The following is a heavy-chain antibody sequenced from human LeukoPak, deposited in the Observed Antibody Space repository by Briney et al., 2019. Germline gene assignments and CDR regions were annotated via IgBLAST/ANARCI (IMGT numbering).Heavy chain of an antibody. CDR3: ARVGRYCSSTSCYTPLGRKKNAFDI. Sequence: SETLSLTCAVSGGSISSSNWWSWVRQPPGKGLEWIGEIYHSGSTNYNPSLKGRVTISVDKSKNQFSLKLSSVTAADTAVYYCARVGRYCSSTSCYTPLGRKKNAFDIWGQGTMVTVSS. CDR2: IYHSGST. V-gene: IGHV4-4*02. CDR1: GGSISSSNW. J-gene: IGHJ3*02. D-gene: IGHD2-2*02.